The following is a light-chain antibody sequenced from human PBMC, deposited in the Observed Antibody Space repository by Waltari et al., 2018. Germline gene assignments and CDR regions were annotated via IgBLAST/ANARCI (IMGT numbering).Light chain of an antibody. CDR2: AAS. J-gene: IGKJ1*01. Sequence: DIQMTQAPSSLSASAGDSVTIPCQASQNISSYFNWYQQKPGKAPNLLIYAASSLQSGVPSRFSGSGSGTDFTLTISSLQPEDFATYYCQQSYSTPAFGQGTKVEIK. V-gene: IGKV1-39*01. CDR3: QQSYSTPA. CDR1: QNISSY.